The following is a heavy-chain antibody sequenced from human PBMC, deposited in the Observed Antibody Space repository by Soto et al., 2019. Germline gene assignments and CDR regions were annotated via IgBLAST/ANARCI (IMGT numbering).Heavy chain of an antibody. Sequence: SQTLSLTCAISGDSVSINSAAWNWIRQSPSRGLEWLGRTYYRSKWYNDYAVSVKSRITINPDTSKNQFSLQLNSVTPEDTAVYYCARDRWELPDYYYYYGMDVWGQGTTVTVSS. CDR3: ARDRWELPDYYYYYGMDV. J-gene: IGHJ6*02. D-gene: IGHD1-26*01. V-gene: IGHV6-1*01. CDR1: GDSVSINSAA. CDR2: TYYRSKWYN.